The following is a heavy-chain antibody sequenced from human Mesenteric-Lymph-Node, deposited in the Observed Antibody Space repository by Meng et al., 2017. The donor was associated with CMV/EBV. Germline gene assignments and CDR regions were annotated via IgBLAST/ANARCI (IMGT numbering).Heavy chain of an antibody. Sequence: LTCTVSGGSVSSGSYYWSWIRQPPGKGLEWIGYIYYGGSTNYNPSLKSRVTISVDTSKNQFSLKLSSVTAVDTAVYYCARDDGYFDYWGQGTLVTVSS. CDR3: ARDDGYFDY. CDR2: IYYGGST. J-gene: IGHJ4*02. V-gene: IGHV4-61*01. CDR1: GGSVSSGSYY.